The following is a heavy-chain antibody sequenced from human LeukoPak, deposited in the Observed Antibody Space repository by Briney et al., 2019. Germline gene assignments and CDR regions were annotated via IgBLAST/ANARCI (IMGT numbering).Heavy chain of an antibody. V-gene: IGHV4-34*01. CDR1: GGSFSGYY. J-gene: IGHJ4*02. Sequence: SETLSLTCAVYGGSFSGYYWSWIRQPPGKGLEWIGEINHSGSTNYSPSLKSRVTISVDTSKNQFSLKLSSVTAADTAVYYCLTDSSSFDYWGQGTLVTVSS. D-gene: IGHD6-6*01. CDR3: LTDSSSFDY. CDR2: INHSGST.